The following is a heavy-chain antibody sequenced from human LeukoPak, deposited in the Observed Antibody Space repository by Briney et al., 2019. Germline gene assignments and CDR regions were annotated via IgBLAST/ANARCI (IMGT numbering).Heavy chain of an antibody. CDR1: GFTVSSNY. CDR2: ISGSGGST. CDR3: ARVSSWDGYNGYGMDV. Sequence: GGSLRLSCAASGFTVSSNYMSWVRQAPGKGLEWVSAISGSGGSTYYADSVKGRFTISRDNSKNTLYLQMNSLRAEDTAVYYCARVSSWDGYNGYGMDVWGQGTTVTVSS. J-gene: IGHJ6*02. D-gene: IGHD5-24*01. V-gene: IGHV3-53*05.